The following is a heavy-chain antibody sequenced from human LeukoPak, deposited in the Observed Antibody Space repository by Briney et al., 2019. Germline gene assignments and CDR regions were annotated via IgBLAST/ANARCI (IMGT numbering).Heavy chain of an antibody. J-gene: IGHJ4*02. CDR3: TTEYWAAAGTTFRYFHY. CDR1: GFTFTNAW. V-gene: IGHV3-15*01. CDR2: IKSKSDGGTI. D-gene: IGHD6-13*01. Sequence: GGSLRLSCAASGFTFTNAWLSWVRQAPGKGLEWVGRIKSKSDGGTIDYAAPVKGRFTISRDDSKNTLCLQMNSLKTEDTAVYYCTTEYWAAAGTTFRYFHYWGQGTLVTVSS.